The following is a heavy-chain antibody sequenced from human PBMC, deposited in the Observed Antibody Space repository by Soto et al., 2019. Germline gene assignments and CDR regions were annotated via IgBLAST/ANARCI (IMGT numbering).Heavy chain of an antibody. J-gene: IGHJ4*02. CDR2: IKKDGSDK. Sequence: GGSLRLSCAVSGFTFSDYWMTWARQAPGKGLEWVANIKKDGSDKYYVDSVKGRFTISRDNAENSLFLQMNYLGVDDTAVYYCARTGTTHSWGQGTLVTVSS. CDR3: ARTGTTHS. CDR1: GFTFSDYW. D-gene: IGHD1-1*01. V-gene: IGHV3-7*05.